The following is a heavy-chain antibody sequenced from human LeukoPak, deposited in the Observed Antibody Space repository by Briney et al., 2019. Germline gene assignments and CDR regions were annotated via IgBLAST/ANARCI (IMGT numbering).Heavy chain of an antibody. V-gene: IGHV4-59*01. CDR1: GGSIDSNS. CDR3: ARRSSSWKNWFDP. Sequence: KSSETLSLTCTVSGGSIDSNSWTWIRQPPGKGLEWVGYIYYSGTTNYNPSLKSRVTMSVDMSKNQFSLKLSSLTAADKAVYYCARRSSSWKNWFDPWGQGTLVTVSS. CDR2: IYYSGTT. D-gene: IGHD6-13*01. J-gene: IGHJ5*02.